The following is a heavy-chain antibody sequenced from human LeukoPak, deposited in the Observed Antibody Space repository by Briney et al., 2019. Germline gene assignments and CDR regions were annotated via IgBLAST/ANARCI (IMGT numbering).Heavy chain of an antibody. J-gene: IGHJ4*02. CDR3: ASGLELDY. CDR2: IKQDGSEK. CDR1: GFTFSSYS. V-gene: IGHV3-7*03. Sequence: GGSLRLSCAASGFTFSSYSMNWARQAPGKGLEWVANIKQDGSEKNYVDSVKGRFTISRDNAKNSLYLQMNSLRAEDTAVYYCASGLELDYWGQGTLVTVSS.